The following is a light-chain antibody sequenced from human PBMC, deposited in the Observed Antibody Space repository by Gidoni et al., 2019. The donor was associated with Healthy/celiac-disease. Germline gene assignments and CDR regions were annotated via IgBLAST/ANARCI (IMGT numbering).Light chain of an antibody. Sequence: DIQMTQSPSTLSASVGDRVTITCRASQSISSWLAWYQQKPGKAPKLLIYKASSLESGVPSRFSGSGSGTEFTLTISSLQPDDFATYYCQQYTSWTFGLGTKVEIK. J-gene: IGKJ1*01. CDR2: KAS. V-gene: IGKV1-5*03. CDR3: QQYTSWT. CDR1: QSISSW.